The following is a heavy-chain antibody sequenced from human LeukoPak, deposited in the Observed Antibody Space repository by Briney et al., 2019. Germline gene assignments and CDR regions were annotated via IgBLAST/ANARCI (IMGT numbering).Heavy chain of an antibody. D-gene: IGHD3-3*01. CDR1: RYTLTELS. CDR2: FDPEDGET. V-gene: IGHV1-24*01. Sequence: VASVNVSCKVSRYTLTELSMHWVRQAPGKGVECMGGFDPEDGETIYAQKLQGRVTMTEDTSTDTAYIELSILRSEDTAVYYCATDVFWRGYRKQNEYWGQGTLVTVSS. J-gene: IGHJ4*02. CDR3: ATDVFWRGYRKQNEY.